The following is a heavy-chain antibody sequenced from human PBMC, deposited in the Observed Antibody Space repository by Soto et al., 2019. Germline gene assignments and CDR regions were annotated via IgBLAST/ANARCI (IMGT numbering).Heavy chain of an antibody. J-gene: IGHJ6*02. CDR1: GFTFSSYA. V-gene: IGHV3-23*01. D-gene: IGHD3-10*01. Sequence: QPGGSLRLSCAASGFTFSSYAMSWVRQAPGKGLEWVSAISGSGGSTYYADSVKGRFTISRDNSKNTLYLQMNSLRAEDTAVYYCAKVNRYCGSGSYTYGRDGWDQGTRGTAP. CDR2: ISGSGGST. CDR3: AKVNRYCGSGSYTYGRDG.